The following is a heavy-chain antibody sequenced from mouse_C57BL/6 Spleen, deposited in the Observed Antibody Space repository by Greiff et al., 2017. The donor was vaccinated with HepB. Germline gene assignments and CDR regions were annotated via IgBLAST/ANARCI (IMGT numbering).Heavy chain of an antibody. J-gene: IGHJ4*01. CDR1: GFNIKDYY. D-gene: IGHD2-1*01. V-gene: IGHV14-2*01. CDR2: IDPEDGET. CDR3: ARSGGNLYYYAMDY. Sequence: QVQQSGAELVKPGASVKLSCTASGFNIKDYYMHWVKQRTEQGLEWIGRIDPEDGETKYAPKFQGKATITADTSSNTAYLPLSSLTSEDTAVYSCARSGGNLYYYAMDYWGQGTSVTVSS.